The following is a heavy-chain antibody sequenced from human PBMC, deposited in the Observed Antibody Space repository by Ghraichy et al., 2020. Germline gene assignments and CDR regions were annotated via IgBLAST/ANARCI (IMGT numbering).Heavy chain of an antibody. J-gene: IGHJ3*02. V-gene: IGHV3-7*01. CDR3: ARDVSAFDI. CDR1: GFTFNSFW. CDR2: IKEDGSVK. Sequence: GGSLRLSCAASGFTFNSFWMSWVRQAPGKGLEWVANIKEDGSVKYYVDSVKGRFSISRDNARNSLFLQMNSLSAEDTAVYYCARDVSAFDIWGQGTMVTVSS.